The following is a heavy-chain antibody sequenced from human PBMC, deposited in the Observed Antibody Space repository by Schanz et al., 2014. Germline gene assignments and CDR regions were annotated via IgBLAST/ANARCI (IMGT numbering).Heavy chain of an antibody. CDR3: AKSMYSTSWAFDF. V-gene: IGHV3-66*01. Sequence: EVQLVESGGGLVQPGGSLRLSCVASGFTVSSNYMSWVRQAPGKGLEWVSVIYSDGRTYYGDSVKGRFTISRDNSKNTLYVQMNSLRAEDTAVYYCAKSMYSTSWAFDFWGQGAQVTVSS. CDR1: GFTVSSNY. J-gene: IGHJ4*02. D-gene: IGHD2-2*01. CDR2: IYSDGRT.